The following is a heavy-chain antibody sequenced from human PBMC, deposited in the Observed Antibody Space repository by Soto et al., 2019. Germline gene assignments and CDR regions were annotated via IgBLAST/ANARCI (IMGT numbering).Heavy chain of an antibody. J-gene: IGHJ2*01. V-gene: IGHV1-69*02. D-gene: IGHD6-13*01. CDR1: GGTFSSYT. CDR3: ARGVAAAGSRAWSFDL. CDR2: IIPILGIA. Sequence: QVQLVQSGAEVKKPGSSVKVSCKASGGTFSSYTISWVRQAPGQGLEWLGRIIPILGIANYAQKFQGRVTITEDKTTCTDYMEMSSLRSEDTVVYYCARGVAAAGSRAWSFDLWGRGTLVTVSS.